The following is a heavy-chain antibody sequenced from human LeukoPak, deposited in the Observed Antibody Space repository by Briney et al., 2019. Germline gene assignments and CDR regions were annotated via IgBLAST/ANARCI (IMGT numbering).Heavy chain of an antibody. V-gene: IGHV1-8*01. J-gene: IGHJ4*02. Sequence: ASGKASCKASGYTFTSYDINWVRQATGQGLEWMGWMNPNSGNTGYAQKFQGRVTMTRNTSISTAYMELSSLRSEDTAVYYCAGSEGDMTAFDYWGQGTLVTVSS. CDR2: MNPNSGNT. D-gene: IGHD2-15*01. CDR1: GYTFTSYD. CDR3: AGSEGDMTAFDY.